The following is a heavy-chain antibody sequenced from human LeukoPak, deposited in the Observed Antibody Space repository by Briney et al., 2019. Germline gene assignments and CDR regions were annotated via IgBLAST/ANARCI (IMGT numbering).Heavy chain of an antibody. J-gene: IGHJ4*02. Sequence: GGSLRLSCAASGFTFSSYWMHWVRQAPGKGLVWVSRIDTDGSSTNYADSVKGRFAISRDNAKNTLYLQMNSLRVEDTAVYYCAREALTGTYFDYWGQGALVTVSS. CDR1: GFTFSSYW. CDR2: IDTDGSST. V-gene: IGHV3-74*01. D-gene: IGHD1-7*01. CDR3: AREALTGTYFDY.